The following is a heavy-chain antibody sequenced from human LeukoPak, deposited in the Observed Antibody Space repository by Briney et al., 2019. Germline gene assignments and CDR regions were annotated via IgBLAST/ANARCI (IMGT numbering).Heavy chain of an antibody. V-gene: IGHV3-21*01. D-gene: IGHD2-15*01. CDR1: GFTFNNYN. J-gene: IGHJ6*03. Sequence: GGSLRLSCATSGFTFNNYNMNWVRQAPGRALEWVSSITSSGTYIFYADSVKGRFTISRDNAKNSLYLQMNSLGPEDTAVYYCARGGRKSRGVDIVRKKETGYYYYMDVWGKGTTVTVSS. CDR3: ARGGRKSRGVDIVRKKETGYYYYMDV. CDR2: ITSSGTYI.